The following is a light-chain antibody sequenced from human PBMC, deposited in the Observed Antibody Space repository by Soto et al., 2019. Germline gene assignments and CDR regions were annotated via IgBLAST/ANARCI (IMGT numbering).Light chain of an antibody. J-gene: IGKJ2*01. CDR1: QSVSSNY. CDR3: HQYAGSSYT. V-gene: IGKV3-20*01. Sequence: EIVLTQSPGTLSLSPGERATLSCRASQSVSSNYLVWYQQKPGQAPRPLIYGASTRATGIPDRFSGSGSGTDFTLTISRLEPEDFAVYYCHQYAGSSYTFGQGTKLEIK. CDR2: GAS.